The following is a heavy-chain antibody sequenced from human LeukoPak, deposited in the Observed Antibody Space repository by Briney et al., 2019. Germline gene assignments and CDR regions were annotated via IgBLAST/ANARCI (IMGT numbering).Heavy chain of an antibody. CDR2: IYSGGST. CDR3: AREDRFGEAYYYYGMDV. J-gene: IGHJ6*02. CDR1: GLTVSSNY. D-gene: IGHD3-10*01. V-gene: IGHV3-53*01. Sequence: GGSLRLSCAASGLTVSSNYMSWVRQAPGKGLEWVSVIYSGGSTYDADSVKGRFTISRDNSKNTLYLQMNSLRAEDTAVYYCAREDRFGEAYYYYGMDVWGQGTTVTVSS.